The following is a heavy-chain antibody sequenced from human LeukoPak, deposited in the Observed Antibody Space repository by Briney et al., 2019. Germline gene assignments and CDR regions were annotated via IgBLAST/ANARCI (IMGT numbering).Heavy chain of an antibody. J-gene: IGHJ5*02. CDR3: ARGIIVLMVYAPKARQRFDP. D-gene: IGHD2-8*01. CDR1: GGSFSGYY. Sequence: SETLSLTCAVYGGSFSGYYWSWIRQPPGKGLEWIGEINHSGSTNYNPSLKSRVTISVDTSKNQFSLKLSSVTAADTAVYYCARGIIVLMVYAPKARQRFDPWGQGTLVTVSS. V-gene: IGHV4-34*01. CDR2: INHSGST.